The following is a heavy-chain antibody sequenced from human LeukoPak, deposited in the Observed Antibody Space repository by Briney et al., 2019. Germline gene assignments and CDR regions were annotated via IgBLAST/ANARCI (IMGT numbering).Heavy chain of an antibody. Sequence: ASVKVSCKASGYTFTGYYMHWVRQAPGQGLEWMGRINPNSGGTNYAQKFQGRVTMTRDTSISTAYMELSRLRSDDTAVCYCARDSLLYCSSTSCSDYWGQGTLVTVSS. CDR2: INPNSGGT. D-gene: IGHD2-2*01. CDR1: GYTFTGYY. J-gene: IGHJ4*02. V-gene: IGHV1-2*06. CDR3: ARDSLLYCSSTSCSDY.